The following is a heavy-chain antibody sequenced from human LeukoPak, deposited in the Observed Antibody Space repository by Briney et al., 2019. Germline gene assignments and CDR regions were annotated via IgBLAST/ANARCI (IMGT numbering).Heavy chain of an antibody. J-gene: IGHJ4*02. D-gene: IGHD3-22*01. CDR2: INHSGST. CDR1: GGSFSGYY. CDR3: ARANYYDSSGYKDY. V-gene: IGHV4-34*01. Sequence: KTSETLSLTCAVYGGSFSGYYWSWIRQPPGKGLEWIGEINHSGSTNYNPSLKSRVTISVDTSKNQFSLKLSSVTAAETAVYYCARANYYDSSGYKDYWGQGTLVTVSS.